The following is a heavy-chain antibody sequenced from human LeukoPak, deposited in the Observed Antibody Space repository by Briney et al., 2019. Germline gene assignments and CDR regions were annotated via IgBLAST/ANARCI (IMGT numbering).Heavy chain of an antibody. V-gene: IGHV5-10-1*01. CDR3: ARLGYCKSTNCSEVY. J-gene: IGHJ4*02. D-gene: IGHD2-2*01. Sequence: GESLKISCKGSGYSFTTYWISWVRQMPGKGLEWMGRIDPSDSYTNYSPSFQGHVTISADKSISTAYLQWSSLKASDTAMYYCARLGYCKSTNCSEVYWGQGTLVTVSS. CDR2: IDPSDSYT. CDR1: GYSFTTYW.